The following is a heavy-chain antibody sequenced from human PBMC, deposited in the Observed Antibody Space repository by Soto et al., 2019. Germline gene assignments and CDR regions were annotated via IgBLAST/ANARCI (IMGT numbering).Heavy chain of an antibody. V-gene: IGHV3-23*01. D-gene: IGHD3-16*02. Sequence: XGGLRLSCTASGFTFRTYAMTWFRQAPGRGLEWVSAISGSAGTFYATSVKGRLTISRDNSRSTVYLQMHSLRAEDSAIYYCAKEKDYDFNWGSDRYTSHDWGRGTLVTVSS. CDR3: AKEKDYDFNWGSDRYTSHD. CDR1: GFTFRTYA. CDR2: ISGSAGT. J-gene: IGHJ4*02.